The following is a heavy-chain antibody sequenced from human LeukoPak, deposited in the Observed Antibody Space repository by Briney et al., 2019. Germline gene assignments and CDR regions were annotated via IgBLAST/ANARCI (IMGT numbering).Heavy chain of an antibody. Sequence: SETLSLTCTVSGGSISSYYWSWIRQPPGKGLEWIGYIYYSGSTNYNPSLKSRVTISVDTSKNQFSLKLSSVTAADTAVYYCARDDSSWYSGYLDVWGRGTLVTVSS. CDR1: GGSISSYY. J-gene: IGHJ2*01. CDR3: ARDDSSWYSGYLDV. CDR2: IYYSGST. V-gene: IGHV4-59*01. D-gene: IGHD6-13*01.